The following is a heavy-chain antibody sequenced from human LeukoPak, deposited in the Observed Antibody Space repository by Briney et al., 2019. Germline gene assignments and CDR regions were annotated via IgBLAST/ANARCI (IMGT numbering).Heavy chain of an antibody. CDR3: ARGFDGPNAFDI. J-gene: IGHJ3*02. Sequence: SETLSLTCTVSGYSISSGYYWGWIRQPPGKGLEWIGSIYHSGSTYYNPSLKSRVTISVDTSKNQFSLKLSSVTAADTAVYYCARGFDGPNAFDIWGQGTMVTVSS. CDR1: GYSISSGYY. CDR2: IYHSGST. V-gene: IGHV4-38-2*02. D-gene: IGHD3-9*01.